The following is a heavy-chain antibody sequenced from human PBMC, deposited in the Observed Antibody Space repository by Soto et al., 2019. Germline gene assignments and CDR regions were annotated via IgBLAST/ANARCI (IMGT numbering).Heavy chain of an antibody. CDR1: GYTFTSYG. D-gene: IGHD2-2*01. V-gene: IGHV1-18*01. J-gene: IGHJ4*02. Sequence: ASVKVSCKASGYTFTSYGISWVRQAPGQGLEWMGWISAYNGNTNYAQKLQGRVTMTTDTSTSTAYMELRSLRSDDTAVYYCATRRRDLYCNGTSCYHFDYWGRGTLVTGSA. CDR2: ISAYNGNT. CDR3: ATRRRDLYCNGTSCYHFDY.